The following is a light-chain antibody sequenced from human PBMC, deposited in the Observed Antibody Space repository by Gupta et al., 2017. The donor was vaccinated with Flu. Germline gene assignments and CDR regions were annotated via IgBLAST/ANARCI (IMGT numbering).Light chain of an antibody. Sequence: EIVLTQSPGTLSLSPGERATLSCRASQSVSGSSLAWYQQKFGQAPRLLIYGASSRATGISDRFSGSGSGTDFTLTISRLEPEDFAVYYCQQDGSSQTFGQGTKVEIK. CDR2: GAS. CDR1: QSVSGSS. V-gene: IGKV3-20*01. CDR3: QQDGSSQT. J-gene: IGKJ1*01.